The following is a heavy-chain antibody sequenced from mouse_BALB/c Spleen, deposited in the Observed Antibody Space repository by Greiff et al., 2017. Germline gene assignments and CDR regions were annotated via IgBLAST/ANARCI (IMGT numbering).Heavy chain of an antibody. CDR1: GFTFSDYY. CDR2: ISDGGSYT. Sequence: DVKLVESGGGLVKPGGSLKLSCAASGFTFSDYYMYWVRQTPEKRLEWVATISDGGSYTYYPDSVKGRFTISRDNAKNNLYLQMSSLKSEDTAMYYGARDQDYGSSYLFAYWGQGTLVTVSA. V-gene: IGHV5-4*02. D-gene: IGHD1-1*01. J-gene: IGHJ3*01. CDR3: ARDQDYGSSYLFAY.